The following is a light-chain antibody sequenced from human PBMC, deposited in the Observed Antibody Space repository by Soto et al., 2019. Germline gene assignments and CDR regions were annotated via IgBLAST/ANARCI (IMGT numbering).Light chain of an antibody. V-gene: IGKV3-11*01. CDR2: DAS. Sequence: EIVLTQSPGTLSLSPGERATLSCRASQSVSGFLAWFQQRPGQAPRLLIHDASHRAAGIPARFSGSGFGTDFTLTISSLEPEDAAVYYCQQRSNWPPITFGQGTRLEIK. J-gene: IGKJ5*01. CDR1: QSVSGF. CDR3: QQRSNWPPIT.